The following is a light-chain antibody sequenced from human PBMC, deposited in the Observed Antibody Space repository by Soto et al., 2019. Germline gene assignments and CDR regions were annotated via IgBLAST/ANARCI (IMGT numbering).Light chain of an antibody. CDR1: QSVSSN. CDR2: GAS. J-gene: IGKJ4*01. Sequence: EIVMRQSPATLSVSPGQRATLSCGASQSVSSNLAWYQQKPGQAPRLLIYGASTRATGIPARFSGSGSGTEFTLTISGLKSEDFAVYYCQQYNNWPLTFGGGTKVDIK. CDR3: QQYNNWPLT. V-gene: IGKV3-15*01.